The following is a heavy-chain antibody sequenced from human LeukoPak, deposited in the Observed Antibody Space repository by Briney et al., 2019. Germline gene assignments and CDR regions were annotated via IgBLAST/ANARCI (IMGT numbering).Heavy chain of an antibody. D-gene: IGHD6-19*01. V-gene: IGHV4-59*01. CDR3: ARACSSGWYLFDY. CDR1: GGSISSYY. CDR2: IYYSGST. Sequence: SETLSLTCTVSGGSISSYYWSWIRQPPGKGLEWIGYIYYSGSTNYNPSLKSRVTISVDTSKNQFSLKLSSVTAADTAVYYCARACSSGWYLFDYWGQGTLVTVSS. J-gene: IGHJ4*02.